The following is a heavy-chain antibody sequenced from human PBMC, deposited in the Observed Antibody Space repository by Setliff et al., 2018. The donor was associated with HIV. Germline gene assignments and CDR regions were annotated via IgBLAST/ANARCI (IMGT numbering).Heavy chain of an antibody. D-gene: IGHD6-19*01. J-gene: IGHJ4*02. Sequence: SVKVSCKASGGTFSSYAISWVRQAPGQGLEWMGGIIPIFGIANYAQKFQGRVTITADKSTSTAYMELSSLRSEDTAVYYCARSSGWYQGDFDYWGQGTLVTVPS. CDR3: ARSSGWYQGDFDY. CDR2: IIPIFGIA. CDR1: GGTFSSYA. V-gene: IGHV1-69*10.